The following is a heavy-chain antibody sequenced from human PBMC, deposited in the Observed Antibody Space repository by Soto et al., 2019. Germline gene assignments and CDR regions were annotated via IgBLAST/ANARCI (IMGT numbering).Heavy chain of an antibody. D-gene: IGHD5-18*01. CDR2: VSGGGYRT. V-gene: IGHV3-23*01. J-gene: IGHJ4*02. CDR3: AQEVYGHSYGDY. Sequence: PGWSLRLSCASAGFTFSSYAVSWVRQAPGKGLEWVSAVSGGGYRTYYADSVKGRFTISRDNSKNTLYLQMNSLRAEDTAVYYCAQEVYGHSYGDYLGQGNLVKVSS. CDR1: GFTFSSYA.